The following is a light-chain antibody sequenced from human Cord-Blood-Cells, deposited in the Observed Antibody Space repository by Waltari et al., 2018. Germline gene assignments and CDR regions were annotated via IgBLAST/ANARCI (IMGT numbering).Light chain of an antibody. CDR1: QGISSY. CDR3: QQLNSYSLT. CDR2: AAS. Sequence: DIQLTQSPSFLSASVGDRATITCRASQGISSYVAWYQQKPGKAPNLLIYAASTLQSGVPSRFSGSGSGTEFTLTISSLQPEDFATYYCQQLNSYSLTFGGGTKVEIK. V-gene: IGKV1-9*01. J-gene: IGKJ4*01.